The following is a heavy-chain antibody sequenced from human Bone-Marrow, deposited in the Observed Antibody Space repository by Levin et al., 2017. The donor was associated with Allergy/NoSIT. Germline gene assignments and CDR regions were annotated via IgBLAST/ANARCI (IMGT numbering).Heavy chain of an antibody. D-gene: IGHD3-22*01. CDR2: ISNAGTSI. V-gene: IGHV3-11*01. CDR1: GFNFRDYY. J-gene: IGHJ4*02. Sequence: GGSLRLSCAASGFNFRDYYLSWVRQAPGKGLEWVSYISNAGTSIHYADSVQGRFTISRDNAKNSLYLQMNSLRGEDTAVYYCARTWYDGSGYYAFGYFDSWGQGTLVTVSS. CDR3: ARTWYDGSGYYAFGYFDS.